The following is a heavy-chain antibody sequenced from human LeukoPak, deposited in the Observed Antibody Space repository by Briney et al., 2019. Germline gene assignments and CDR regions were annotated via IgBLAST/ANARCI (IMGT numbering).Heavy chain of an antibody. CDR2: IKHSGST. CDR3: ARHFAYYDSSGYSWFDP. CDR1: GGSFSSYY. Sequence: WETLSVTCAVYGGSFSSYYWSWIRQPPGKGVEWIGEIKHSGSTNYNPSLKSRVTISVDTSTNQFSLKLRSVTAADTAVYYCARHFAYYDSSGYSWFDPWGQGTLVTVSS. J-gene: IGHJ5*02. V-gene: IGHV4-34*01. D-gene: IGHD3-22*01.